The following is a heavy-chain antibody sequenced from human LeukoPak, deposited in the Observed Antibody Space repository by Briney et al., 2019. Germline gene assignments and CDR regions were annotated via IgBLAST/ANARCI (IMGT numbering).Heavy chain of an antibody. D-gene: IGHD5-12*01. CDR1: GFTFSTFA. CDR3: ATYRQVLLPFEA. J-gene: IGHJ5*02. V-gene: IGHV3-23*01. Sequence: GGSLRLSCVASGFTFSTFAMIWVRQPPGRGLEWVSSIFPSSDEIHYADSVRGRFTISRDNSRNTLSLQMNSLRAEDTAIYYCATYRQVLLPFEAWGQGTLVTVSA. CDR2: IFPSSDEI.